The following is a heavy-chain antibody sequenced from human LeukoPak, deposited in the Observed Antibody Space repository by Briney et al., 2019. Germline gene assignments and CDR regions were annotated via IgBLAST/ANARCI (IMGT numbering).Heavy chain of an antibody. CDR3: AKDRTRDYDFWSGYYCGMDV. Sequence: GGSLRLSCAVFGFTFSDYGTHWVRQAPGKGLEWVAVISYDGSNKYYADSVKGRFTISRDNSKNTLYLQMNSLRAEDTAVYYCAKDRTRDYDFWSGYYCGMDVWGQGTTVTVSS. CDR2: ISYDGSNK. J-gene: IGHJ6*02. D-gene: IGHD3-3*01. CDR1: GFTFSDYG. V-gene: IGHV3-30*18.